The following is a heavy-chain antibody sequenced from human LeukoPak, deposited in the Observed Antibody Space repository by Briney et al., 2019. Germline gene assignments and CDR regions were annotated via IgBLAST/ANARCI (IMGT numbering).Heavy chain of an antibody. V-gene: IGHV3-7*01. Sequence: QPGGSLRLSCAASGFTFRTYWMTWVRQTAGRGLEWVANIKPDGSGEYYLDSMKGRFTVSRDNDKKSLHLQMNSLRDEDTAVYYCARANWDYGPGIYHFDLWGQGSLVTVSS. CDR1: GFTFRTYW. CDR3: ARANWDYGPGIYHFDL. D-gene: IGHD3-10*01. CDR2: IKPDGSGE. J-gene: IGHJ4*02.